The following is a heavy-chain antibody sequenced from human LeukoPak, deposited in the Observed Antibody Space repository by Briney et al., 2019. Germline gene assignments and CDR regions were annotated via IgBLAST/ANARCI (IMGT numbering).Heavy chain of an antibody. J-gene: IGHJ4*02. D-gene: IGHD6-19*01. V-gene: IGHV3-7*05. CDR2: IKQDGSKK. CDR1: GFTFSNYW. Sequence: GGSLRLSCAASGFTFSNYWMNWVRQAPGKGLEWVANIKQDGSKKNYVDSVKGRFTISRDNAKNSVYLQMRRLRDDDTAVYYCACGRGWPFDHWGQGTLVTVSS. CDR3: ACGRGWPFDH.